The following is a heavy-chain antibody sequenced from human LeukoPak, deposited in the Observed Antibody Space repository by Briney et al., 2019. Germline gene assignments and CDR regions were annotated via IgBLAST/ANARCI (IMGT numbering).Heavy chain of an antibody. V-gene: IGHV1-2*02. Sequence: ASVKVSCKASGDTFTGSFMHWVRQAPGQGLEWMGWINSNTGGTKLAQKFQGRVTMTRDTSISTAYMELSRLRSDDTAVYYCARSLSTVTTLLGYFDLWGRGTLLTVSS. CDR2: INSNTGGT. D-gene: IGHD4-17*01. CDR1: GDTFTGSF. J-gene: IGHJ2*01. CDR3: ARSLSTVTTLLGYFDL.